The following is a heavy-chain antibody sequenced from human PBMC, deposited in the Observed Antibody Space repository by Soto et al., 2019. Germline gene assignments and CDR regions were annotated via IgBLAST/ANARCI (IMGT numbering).Heavy chain of an antibody. Sequence: DSVKGRFTISRDNANNSLYLQMNSLRAEDTAVYYCARDRGYYDNSGYYSDAFDTWGQGTVVTVSS. D-gene: IGHD3-22*01. V-gene: IGHV3-7*01. CDR3: ARDRGYYDNSGYYSDAFDT. J-gene: IGHJ3*02.